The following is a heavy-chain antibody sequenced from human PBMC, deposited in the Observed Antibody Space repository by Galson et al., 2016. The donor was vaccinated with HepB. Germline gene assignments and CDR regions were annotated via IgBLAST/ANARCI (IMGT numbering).Heavy chain of an antibody. V-gene: IGHV1-8*01. D-gene: IGHD1-26*01. Sequence: SVKVSCKASGYTFSSFDINWVRQAPGQGLEWMGWMNPKSGNTGYAQRFKDGVTMTRDTSITTAYLELGSLRSEDTAVYYCARGGSLSRTNLYGMDVWGQGTTVTVSS. CDR3: ARGGSLSRTNLYGMDV. CDR1: GYTFSSFD. CDR2: MNPKSGNT. J-gene: IGHJ6*02.